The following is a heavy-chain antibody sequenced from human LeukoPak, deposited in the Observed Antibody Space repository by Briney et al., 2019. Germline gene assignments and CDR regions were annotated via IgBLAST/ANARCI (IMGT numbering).Heavy chain of an antibody. J-gene: IGHJ4*02. V-gene: IGHV1-2*06. CDR1: GYTFTAYH. CDR2: INPNSGDT. Sequence: GASVKVSCKAPGYTFTAYHMHWVRQAPGQGLEWMGRINPNSGDTNYAQKFQGRVTMTRDTSISTAYMELSRLRSDDTAVYYCASDYCSSTSCLFDYWGQGTLVSVSS. CDR3: ASDYCSSTSCLFDY. D-gene: IGHD2-2*01.